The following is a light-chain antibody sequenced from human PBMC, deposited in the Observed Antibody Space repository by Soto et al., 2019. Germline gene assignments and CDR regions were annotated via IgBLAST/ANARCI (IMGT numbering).Light chain of an antibody. CDR3: QSYDSSLSVV. CDR2: GNI. CDR1: SSNIGAGYD. Sequence: QSVLTQPPSVSGAPGQRVTISCTGSSSNIGAGYDVHWYQHLPGTAPKLLIYGNINRPSGVPDRFSGSKSDTSASLAITGLQDEAEADYYCQSYDSSLSVVFGGGTKLTVL. V-gene: IGLV1-40*01. J-gene: IGLJ2*01.